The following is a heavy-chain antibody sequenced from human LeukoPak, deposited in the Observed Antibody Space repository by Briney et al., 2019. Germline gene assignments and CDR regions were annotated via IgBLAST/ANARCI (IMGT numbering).Heavy chain of an antibody. CDR3: AREGYYYYMDV. CDR2: IYYSGST. V-gene: IGHV4-39*07. Sequence: PSETLSLTCTASGGSISSSSYYWGWIRQPPGKGLEWIGSIYYSGSTYYNPSLKSRVTISVDTSKNQFSLKLSSVTAADTAVYYCAREGYYYYMDVWGKGTTVTVSS. J-gene: IGHJ6*03. CDR1: GGSISSSSYY.